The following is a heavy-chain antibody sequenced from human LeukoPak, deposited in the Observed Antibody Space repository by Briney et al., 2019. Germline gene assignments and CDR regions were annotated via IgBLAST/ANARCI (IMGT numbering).Heavy chain of an antibody. CDR1: GFTFDDYA. Sequence: AGGSLRLSCAASGFTFDDYAMHWVRQAPGKGPEWVSGISWNSGSIGYADSVKGRFTISRDNAKNSLYLQMNSLRAEDMALYYCAKSQSVAGHGGDAFDIWGQGTMVTVSS. CDR3: AKSQSVAGHGGDAFDI. CDR2: ISWNSGSI. V-gene: IGHV3-9*03. J-gene: IGHJ3*02. D-gene: IGHD6-19*01.